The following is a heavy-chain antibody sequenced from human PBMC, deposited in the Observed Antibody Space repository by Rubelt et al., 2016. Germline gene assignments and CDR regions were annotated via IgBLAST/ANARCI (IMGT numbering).Heavy chain of an antibody. CDR1: GYTFTSYA. D-gene: IGHD6-13*01. CDR2: INAGNGKT. CDR3: ATIGGSRTTLEFDY. Sequence: QVQLVQSGAEVKKPGASVKVSCKASGYTFTSYAMHWVRQAPGQRLEGMGWINAGNGKTNVSPQFQGRVTCTRDPSASTAYMELSSLGSEDTAWYYCATIGGSRTTLEFDYWGQGTLVTVSS. V-gene: IGHV1-3*01. J-gene: IGHJ4*02.